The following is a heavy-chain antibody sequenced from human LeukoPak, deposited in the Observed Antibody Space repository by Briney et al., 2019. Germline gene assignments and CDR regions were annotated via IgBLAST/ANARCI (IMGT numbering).Heavy chain of an antibody. CDR3: ARVYDSSGYYYWYFDL. J-gene: IGHJ2*01. Sequence: GGSLRLSCAASGFTFSSYSMNWVRQAPGKGLEWVSSISSSSSYIYYADSVKGRFTISRDNAKNSLYLQMNSLRAEDTAVYYCARVYDSSGYYYWYFDLWGRGTLVTASS. D-gene: IGHD3-22*01. CDR2: ISSSSSYI. CDR1: GFTFSSYS. V-gene: IGHV3-21*01.